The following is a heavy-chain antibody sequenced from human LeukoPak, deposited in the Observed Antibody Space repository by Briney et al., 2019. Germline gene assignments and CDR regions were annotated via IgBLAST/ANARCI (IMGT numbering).Heavy chain of an antibody. CDR1: GFTFSSYA. J-gene: IGHJ5*02. CDR2: ISYDGSNK. D-gene: IGHD1-7*01. Sequence: PGGSLRLSCAASGFTFSSYAMHWVRQAPGKGLEWVAVISYDGSNKYYADSVKGRFTISRDNSKNTLYLQMNSLRAEDTAVYYCARDSNTGTTPLAWGQGTLVTVSS. CDR3: ARDSNTGTTPLA. V-gene: IGHV3-30-3*01.